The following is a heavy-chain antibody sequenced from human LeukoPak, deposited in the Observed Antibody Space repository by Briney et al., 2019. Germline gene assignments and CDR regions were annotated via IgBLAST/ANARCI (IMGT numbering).Heavy chain of an antibody. CDR2: IWNDGTNK. CDR3: ARENFDP. J-gene: IGHJ5*02. V-gene: IGHV3-33*08. Sequence: GGSLRFSCAASGFTFSDYWMHWVRQAPGEGLEWVAVIWNDGTNKYYADSVKGRFTISRDNSKNTLYLQMNSLRAEDTAVYYCARENFDPWGQGTQVTVSS. CDR1: GFTFSDYW.